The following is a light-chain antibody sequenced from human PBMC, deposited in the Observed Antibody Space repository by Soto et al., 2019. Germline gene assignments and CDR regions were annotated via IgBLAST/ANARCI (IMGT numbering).Light chain of an antibody. CDR3: SSYTTRSTLEV. CDR2: EVT. J-gene: IGLJ1*01. Sequence: QSVLTQPASVSGSPGQSITISCTGTSSDVGGYKFVSWYQHHPGKAPKLMIYEVTNRPSGVSNRFYGSKSGNTASLTISGLQAEDEADYYCSSYTTRSTLEVFGTGTKLTVL. CDR1: SSDVGGYKF. V-gene: IGLV2-14*01.